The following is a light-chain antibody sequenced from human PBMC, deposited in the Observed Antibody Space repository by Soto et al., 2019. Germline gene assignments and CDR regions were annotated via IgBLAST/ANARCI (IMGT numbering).Light chain of an antibody. J-gene: IGKJ1*01. CDR2: GAY. CDR1: QSVSSSY. Sequence: EIVLTQSPCTLSLSLGERATLSCRASQSVSSSYLAWYQQKPGQAHRLLIYGAYSRATGIQDRFSGTGSGTDFTLTIRRLEPEDFAVYYCQQYDSSPKTFGQGTKVDIK. CDR3: QQYDSSPKT. V-gene: IGKV3-20*01.